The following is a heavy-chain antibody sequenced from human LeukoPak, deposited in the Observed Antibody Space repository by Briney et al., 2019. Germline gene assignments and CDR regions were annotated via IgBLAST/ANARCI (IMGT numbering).Heavy chain of an antibody. Sequence: GESLRLSCEASGFTFSSYIMTWVRQAPGKGLEWVASIRSSSGYIKYADPVKGRFTISRDNAESALYLHMDSLRAEDTAVYYCAKKVVPTIGSGMDVWGQGTTVTVSS. CDR2: IRSSSGYI. J-gene: IGHJ6*02. D-gene: IGHD2-2*01. CDR3: AKKVVPTIGSGMDV. V-gene: IGHV3-21*01. CDR1: GFTFSSYI.